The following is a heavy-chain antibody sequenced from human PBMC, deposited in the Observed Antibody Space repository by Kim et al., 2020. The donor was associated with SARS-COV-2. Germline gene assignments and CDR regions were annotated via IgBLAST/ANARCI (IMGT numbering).Heavy chain of an antibody. V-gene: IGHV3-23*01. CDR3: VKGGWLDY. J-gene: IGHJ4*02. CDR2: DDRT. Sequence: DDRTYYADSGKGRFAVDRDRARDRLDVQMNSMRAEDTAVYYCVKGGWLDYWGPGTLVTVSS. D-gene: IGHD1-26*01.